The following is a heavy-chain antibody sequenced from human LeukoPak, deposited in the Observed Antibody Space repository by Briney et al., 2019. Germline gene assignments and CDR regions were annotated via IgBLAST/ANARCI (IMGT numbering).Heavy chain of an antibody. Sequence: PGGSLRLSCAASGFTVSSNYMSWVRQAPGKGLEWVSVIYSGGSTYYADSVKGRPTISRDNSKNTLYLQMNSLRAEDTAVYYCARTRASGRRFLSFDIWGQGTMVTVSS. V-gene: IGHV3-53*01. CDR1: GFTVSSNY. J-gene: IGHJ3*02. CDR3: ARTRASGRRFLSFDI. D-gene: IGHD3-3*01. CDR2: IYSGGST.